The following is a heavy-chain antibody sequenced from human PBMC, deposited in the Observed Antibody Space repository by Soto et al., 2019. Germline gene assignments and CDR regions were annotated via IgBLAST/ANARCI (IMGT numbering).Heavy chain of an antibody. D-gene: IGHD6-19*01. CDR1: GGSISSYY. J-gene: IGHJ5*02. CDR2: IYYSGST. V-gene: IGHV4-59*08. CDR3: ARRGAARSSGWYEHWFDP. Sequence: PSETLSLTCTVSGGSISSYYWSWIRQPPGKGLEWIGYIYYSGSTNYNPSLKSRVTISVDTSKNQFSLKLSSVTAADTAVYYCARRGAARSSGWYEHWFDPWRQGTLVPVSS.